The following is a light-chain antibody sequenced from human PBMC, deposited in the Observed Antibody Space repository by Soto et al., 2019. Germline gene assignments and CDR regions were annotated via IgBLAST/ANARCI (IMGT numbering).Light chain of an antibody. V-gene: IGLV2-14*01. CDR2: DVS. CDR1: SSDVGGYNY. J-gene: IGLJ1*01. CDR3: SSYTSSSTYV. Sequence: QSALTQPASVSGSPGQSITVSCTGASSDVGGYNYVSWYQQHPGKAPRLMIYDVSNRPSGVPNRFSGSKSGNTASPTISGLQAEDEADYYCSSYTSSSTYVFGTGTKVTVL.